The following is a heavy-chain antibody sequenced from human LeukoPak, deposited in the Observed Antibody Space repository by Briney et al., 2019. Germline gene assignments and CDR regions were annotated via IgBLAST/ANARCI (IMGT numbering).Heavy chain of an antibody. V-gene: IGHV3-11*06. Sequence: GGSLRLSCAASGFTFSDYYMSWIRQAPGKGLEWVSYISSSSSYTNYADSVKGRFTIPRDNAKNSLYLQMNSLRAEDTAVYYCARDRNIAAAGSVFDYWGQGTLVTVSS. CDR3: ARDRNIAAAGSVFDY. J-gene: IGHJ4*02. CDR1: GFTFSDYY. D-gene: IGHD6-13*01. CDR2: ISSSSSYT.